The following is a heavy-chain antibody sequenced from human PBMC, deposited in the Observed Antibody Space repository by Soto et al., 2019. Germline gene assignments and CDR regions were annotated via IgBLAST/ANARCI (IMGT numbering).Heavy chain of an antibody. V-gene: IGHV4-59*01. CDR2: IYYTGST. CDR3: ARGGSYGDFFDY. D-gene: IGHD4-17*01. J-gene: IGHJ4*02. CDR1: GGSMSSNY. Sequence: PSETLSLTCTGSGGSMSSNYWTWIRQSPGKGLEWIGYIYYTGSTKYNPSLKSRVTISLDTSKNQFSLRLTSVTSADTAVYYCARGGSYGDFFDYWGQGAQVTVSS.